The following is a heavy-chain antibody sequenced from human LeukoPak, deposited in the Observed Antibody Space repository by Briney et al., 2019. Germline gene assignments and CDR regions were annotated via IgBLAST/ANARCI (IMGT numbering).Heavy chain of an antibody. J-gene: IGHJ1*01. V-gene: IGHV3-53*05. Sequence: GGSLRLSCAASGFTVSSDYMSWVRQAPGKGLEWVSVIYTGGSTYYADSVKGRFTISRDNSKNTLYLQMSSLRAEDTAVYYCVKLDRYGDYDYFQHWGQGTLVTVSS. CDR2: IYTGGST. CDR3: VKLDRYGDYDYFQH. CDR1: GFTVSSDY. D-gene: IGHD4-17*01.